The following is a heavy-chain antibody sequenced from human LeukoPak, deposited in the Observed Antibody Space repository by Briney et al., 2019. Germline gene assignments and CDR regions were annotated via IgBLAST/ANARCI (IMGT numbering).Heavy chain of an antibody. Sequence: SETLSLTCTVSGGSINSYYWSWIRQPAGKGLAWIGRIYSSGSTNFNPSLKSRVSMSVDTSKNQFSLKLTSVTAADTAVYYCARGGKATVVTMWGQGILVTVSS. V-gene: IGHV4-4*07. CDR1: GGSINSYY. J-gene: IGHJ4*02. CDR3: ARGGKATVVTM. CDR2: IYSSGST. D-gene: IGHD4-23*01.